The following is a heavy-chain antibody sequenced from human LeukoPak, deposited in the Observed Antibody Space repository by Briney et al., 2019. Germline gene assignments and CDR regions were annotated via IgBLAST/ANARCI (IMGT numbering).Heavy chain of an antibody. CDR3: AKDLAGVVVPAAPPSDY. V-gene: IGHV3-30*02. Sequence: PGGSLRLSCAASGFTFSSYGMHWVRQAPGKGLEWVAFIRYDGSNKYYADSVKGRFTISRDNSKNTLYLQMNSLRAEDTAVYYCAKDLAGVVVPAAPPSDYWGQGTLVTVSS. CDR2: IRYDGSNK. D-gene: IGHD2-2*01. CDR1: GFTFSSYG. J-gene: IGHJ4*02.